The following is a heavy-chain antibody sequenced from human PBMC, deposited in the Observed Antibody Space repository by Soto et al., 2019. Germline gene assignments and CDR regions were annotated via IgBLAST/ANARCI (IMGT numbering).Heavy chain of an antibody. CDR1: GFKFKNYW. J-gene: IGHJ6*02. Sequence: EVQLVESGGGLVQPGTSLRISCAASGFKFKNYWMTWVRQAPGRRPEWVAYIKTDGSEKDYVDSVKGRFVISRDNAKNSLYLLMNSLRAEDTAEYYCARGHYNMDVWGQGTTVTVSS. CDR2: IKTDGSEK. CDR3: ARGHYNMDV. V-gene: IGHV3-7*04. D-gene: IGHD1-20*01.